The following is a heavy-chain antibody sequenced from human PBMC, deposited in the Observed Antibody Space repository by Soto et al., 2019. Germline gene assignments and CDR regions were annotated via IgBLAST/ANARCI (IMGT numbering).Heavy chain of an antibody. CDR2: IYYSGST. CDR1: GGSISSSSYY. D-gene: IGHD3-3*01. CDR3: ARTHYDFWSGFEGKNFDY. J-gene: IGHJ4*02. Sequence: SETLSLTCTVSGGSISSSSYYGGWIRQPPGKGLEWIGSIYYSGSTYYNPSLKSRVTISVDTSKNQFSLKLSSVTAADTAVYYCARTHYDFWSGFEGKNFDYWGQGTLVTVSS. V-gene: IGHV4-39*01.